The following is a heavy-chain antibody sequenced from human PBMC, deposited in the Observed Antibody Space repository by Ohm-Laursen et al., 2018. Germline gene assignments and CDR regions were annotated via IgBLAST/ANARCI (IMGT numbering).Heavy chain of an antibody. V-gene: IGHV3-49*04. J-gene: IGHJ4*02. D-gene: IGHD5-18*01. CDR2: IRGKDFGGTT. CDR1: GFTFSSYS. Sequence: SLRLSCTASGFTFSSYSMNWVRQAPGKGLEWVGFIRGKDFGGTTEYAASVKGRFIISMDDSKSIAYLQMSSLKTEDTAFYFCSRDRSAMRAKKGFDYWGQGTLVTVSS. CDR3: SRDRSAMRAKKGFDY.